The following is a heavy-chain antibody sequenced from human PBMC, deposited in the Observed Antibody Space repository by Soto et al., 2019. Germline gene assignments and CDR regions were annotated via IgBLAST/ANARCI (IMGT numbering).Heavy chain of an antibody. CDR3: TKGGIPRRYNIPKVGFDS. J-gene: IGHJ4*02. Sequence: EVHLLESGGDLVQRGGSLRLSCAASGFIFTNYAMSWVRQAPGKGLEWVSAISGSGATAYYPDSVKGRFTISRDNSKNTLYLQMNNLRAEDTAVYYCTKGGIPRRYNIPKVGFDSWGQGSLVTVSS. CDR1: GFIFTNYA. CDR2: ISGSGATA. V-gene: IGHV3-23*01. D-gene: IGHD1-1*01.